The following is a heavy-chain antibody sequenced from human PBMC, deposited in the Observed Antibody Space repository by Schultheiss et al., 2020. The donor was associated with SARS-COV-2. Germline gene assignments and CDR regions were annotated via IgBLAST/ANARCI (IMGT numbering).Heavy chain of an antibody. Sequence: GGSLRLSCAASGFTFSSYGMHWVRQAPGKGLEWVSAISGSGCSTYYADSVKGRFTISRDNATNSLYLQMNSLRAEDTAVYYCARVVAAAPPWWGYYYYGMDDWFQGSTVTVSS. V-gene: IGHV3-21*01. CDR1: GFTFSSYG. CDR2: ISGSGCST. D-gene: IGHD6-13*01. CDR3: ARVVAAAPPWWGYYYYGMDD. J-gene: IGHJ6*02.